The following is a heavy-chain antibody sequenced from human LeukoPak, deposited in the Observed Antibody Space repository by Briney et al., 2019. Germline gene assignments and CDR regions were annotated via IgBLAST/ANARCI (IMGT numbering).Heavy chain of an antibody. Sequence: GGSLRLSCAASGFTFSGYWMSWVRQAPGKGLEWVANIKQDGSEKYYVDSVKGRFTISRDNAKNSLYLQMNSLRAEDTAVYYCAREVLGAFDIWGQGTMVTVSS. D-gene: IGHD2-8*02. J-gene: IGHJ3*02. CDR1: GFTFSGYW. CDR2: IKQDGSEK. CDR3: AREVLGAFDI. V-gene: IGHV3-7*01.